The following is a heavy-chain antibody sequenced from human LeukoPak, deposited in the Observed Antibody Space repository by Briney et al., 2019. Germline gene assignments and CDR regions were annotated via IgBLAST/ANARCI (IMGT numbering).Heavy chain of an antibody. CDR1: GGSISSYY. CDR3: ARHGTTGTTYYYYGMDV. Sequence: RPSETLSLTCTVSGGSISSYYWSWIRQPPGKGLEWIGYIYYSGSTNYNPSLKSRVTISVDTSKTQYSLKLSSVTAADTAVYYCARHGTTGTTYYYYGMDVWGQGTTVTVSS. J-gene: IGHJ6*02. CDR2: IYYSGST. D-gene: IGHD1-1*01. V-gene: IGHV4-59*08.